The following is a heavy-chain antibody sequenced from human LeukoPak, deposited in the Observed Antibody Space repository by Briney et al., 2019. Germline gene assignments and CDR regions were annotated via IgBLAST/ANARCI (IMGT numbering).Heavy chain of an antibody. V-gene: IGHV1-18*01. Sequence: ASVKVSCKASGYTFTSYGISWVRQAPGQGLEWMGWISAFNGNTNYAQKLQGRVTMTTDTSTSTAYMELRRLRSEDTAVYYCARGTDIVVVPAAIPEVPGWFDPWGQGTLVTVSS. D-gene: IGHD2-2*01. CDR2: ISAFNGNT. J-gene: IGHJ5*02. CDR1: GYTFTSYG. CDR3: ARGTDIVVVPAAIPEVPGWFDP.